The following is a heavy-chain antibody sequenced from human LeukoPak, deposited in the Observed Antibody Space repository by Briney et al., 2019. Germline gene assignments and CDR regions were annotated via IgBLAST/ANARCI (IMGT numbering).Heavy chain of an antibody. Sequence: GGSLRLSCAASGFTFSSYAMSWVRQAPGKGLEWVSAISGSGGSTYYADSVQGRFTISRDNSKSTLCLQMNSLRAEDTAVYYCAKQLGYCSDGSCYFPYWGQGTLVTVSS. D-gene: IGHD2-15*01. V-gene: IGHV3-23*01. CDR1: GFTFSSYA. CDR2: ISGSGGST. CDR3: AKQLGYCSDGSCYFPY. J-gene: IGHJ4*02.